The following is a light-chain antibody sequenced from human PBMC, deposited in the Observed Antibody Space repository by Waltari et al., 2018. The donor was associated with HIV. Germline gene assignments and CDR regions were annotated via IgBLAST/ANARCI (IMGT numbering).Light chain of an antibody. Sequence: EIVLPQSPATLSLSPGERATLSCRASQSVSSYLAWYQQKPGQVPRLLIYDASSRATGTPARFSGSGSGTDFTLTVSSLEPEDFAVYYCQQRGNWPPTFGGGTKVEIK. CDR1: QSVSSY. CDR3: QQRGNWPPT. CDR2: DAS. V-gene: IGKV3-11*01. J-gene: IGKJ4*01.